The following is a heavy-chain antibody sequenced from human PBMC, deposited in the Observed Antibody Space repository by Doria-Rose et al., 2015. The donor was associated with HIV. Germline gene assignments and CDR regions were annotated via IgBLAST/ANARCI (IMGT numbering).Heavy chain of an antibody. CDR2: IFSDDER. CDR3: ARIKSSRWYHKYYFDF. Sequence: ESGPVLAKPTETLTLTCTVSGVSLSSPGMGVSWIRQPPGKALEWLANIFSDDERSYKTSLKSRLTIPRGTSKSQVVLTMTDMDPVDTATYYCARIKSSRWYHKYYFDFWGQGTLVIVSA. CDR1: GVSLSSPGMG. D-gene: IGHD6-13*01. J-gene: IGHJ4*02. V-gene: IGHV2-26*01.